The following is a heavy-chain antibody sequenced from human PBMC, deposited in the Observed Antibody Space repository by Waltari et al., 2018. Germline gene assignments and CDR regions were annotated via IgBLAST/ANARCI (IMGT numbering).Heavy chain of an antibody. CDR1: GFTVSTYD. CDR3: TTRLPRNY. J-gene: IGHJ4*02. V-gene: IGHV3-53*01. D-gene: IGHD2-15*01. CDR2: IYSGGSS. Sequence: EVQLVESGGDLIQPGGSLRLSCEVYGFTVSTYDMSWVRQAPGKGLGWVAAIYSGGSSLYLDSVKGRFIMSRDNSKNTVYLQMDNVRAEDTAIYYCTTRLPRNYWGLGTLVTVSS.